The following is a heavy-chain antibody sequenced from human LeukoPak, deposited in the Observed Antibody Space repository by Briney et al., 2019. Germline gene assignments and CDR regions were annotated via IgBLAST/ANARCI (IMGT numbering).Heavy chain of an antibody. J-gene: IGHJ4*02. CDR2: ISGSGGST. CDR1: GFTFSSYA. V-gene: IGHV3-23*01. CDR3: AKGDYDILTGRY. Sequence: PGGSLRLSCAASGFTFSSYALSWVRQAPGKGLEWVSAISGSGGSTYYADSVKGRFTISRDNSKNTLYLQMNSLRAEDTAVYYCAKGDYDILTGRYWGQGTLVTVSS. D-gene: IGHD3-9*01.